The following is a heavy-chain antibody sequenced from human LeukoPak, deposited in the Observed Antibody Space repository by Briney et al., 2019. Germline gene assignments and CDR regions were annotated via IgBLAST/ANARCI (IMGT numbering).Heavy chain of an antibody. J-gene: IGHJ6*03. CDR1: GYTFTSYG. D-gene: IGHD1-26*01. Sequence: ASVKLSCKASGYTFTSYGISWVRQAPGQGLEWMGWISAYNGNTHYAQRLQGSVTMTTDTSTGTAYMELRSLRADDTAVYCCATGEVRALDYYMDVWGKGTTVTVSS. CDR3: ATGEVRALDYYMDV. CDR2: ISAYNGNT. V-gene: IGHV1-18*01.